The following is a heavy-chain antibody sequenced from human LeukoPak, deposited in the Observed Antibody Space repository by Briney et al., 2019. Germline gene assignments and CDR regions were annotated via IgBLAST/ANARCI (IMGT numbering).Heavy chain of an antibody. CDR2: ISSSSGDI. J-gene: IGHJ5*02. V-gene: IGHV3-21*01. D-gene: IGHD2-2*03. Sequence: GGSLRLSCAASGFTFSSYSMNWVRQASGKGLEWVSSISSSSGDIYYADSMKGRFTVSRDNAKNSLYLQMNSLRAEDTAVYYCASGYGLQLNWLDPWGQGTLVTVSS. CDR1: GFTFSSYS. CDR3: ASGYGLQLNWLDP.